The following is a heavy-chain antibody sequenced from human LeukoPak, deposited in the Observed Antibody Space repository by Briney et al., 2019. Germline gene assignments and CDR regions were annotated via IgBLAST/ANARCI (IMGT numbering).Heavy chain of an antibody. CDR1: GYTFTSYG. Sequence: ASVKVSCKASGYTFTSYGISWVRQAPGQGLEWMGWSSAYNGNTNYAQKLQGRVTMTTDTSTSTAYMELRSLRSDDTAVYYCAREIVVVPAAIPLYYMDVWGKGTTVTVSS. D-gene: IGHD2-2*02. CDR2: SSAYNGNT. J-gene: IGHJ6*03. CDR3: AREIVVVPAAIPLYYMDV. V-gene: IGHV1-18*01.